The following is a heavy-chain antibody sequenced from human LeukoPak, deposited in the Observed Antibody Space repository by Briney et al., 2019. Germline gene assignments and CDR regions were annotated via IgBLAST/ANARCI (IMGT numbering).Heavy chain of an antibody. V-gene: IGHV4-59*01. D-gene: IGHD6-6*01. Sequence: SETLSLTCTVSGVSISIYYWSWLRQPPGKGLEWIGYIYNSESTYYNPSLKSRVTISLDTSKNQFSLRLNSVTAAYTAGYYCARVKGSNWFDPWGQGTLVTVSS. CDR3: ARVKGSNWFDP. J-gene: IGHJ5*02. CDR1: GVSISIYY. CDR2: IYNSEST.